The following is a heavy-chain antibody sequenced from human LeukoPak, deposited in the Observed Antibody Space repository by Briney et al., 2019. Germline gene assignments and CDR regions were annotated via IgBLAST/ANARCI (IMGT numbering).Heavy chain of an antibody. CDR1: GFTLSSYA. CDR2: ISYDRSNK. Sequence: GGSLRFSCAASGFTLSSYAMHWVRQAPGKGLEWVAVISYDRSNKYYADSVKGRFTISRDNSKNTLYLQMNSLRAEDTAVYYCARDSSGPIAYAFDIWGQGTMVTVSS. J-gene: IGHJ3*02. CDR3: ARDSSGPIAYAFDI. D-gene: IGHD3-22*01. V-gene: IGHV3-30*04.